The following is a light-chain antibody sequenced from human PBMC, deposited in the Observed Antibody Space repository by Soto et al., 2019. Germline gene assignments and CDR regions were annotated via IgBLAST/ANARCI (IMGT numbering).Light chain of an antibody. CDR3: MQGTHWPWT. V-gene: IGKV2-30*02. J-gene: IGKJ1*01. Sequence: DVVMSQSPLSLPVTLGQPASISCRSSDSLIHSDGSPYLSWFQQRPGQSPRRLIYEVSDRDSGVRDRFSGSGSGTDFTLKTSRVEAEDVGVYYCMQGTHWPWTFGQGTEVEIK. CDR1: DSLIHSDGSPY. CDR2: EVS.